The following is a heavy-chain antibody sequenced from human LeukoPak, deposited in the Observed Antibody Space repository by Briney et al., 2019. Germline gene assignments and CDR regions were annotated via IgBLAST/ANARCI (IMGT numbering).Heavy chain of an antibody. CDR2: IRGNSERT. V-gene: IGHV3-23*01. Sequence: GGSLGLSCAASGFTFSAYAITWVRQAPGKGLEWVSAIRGNSERTYYADSVRGRFIISRDNSKDTVYLQISSLRVEDTAVYYCAREQSGTRGWYTVDYWGQGTLVAVSS. CDR3: AREQSGTRGWYTVDY. CDR1: GFTFSAYA. D-gene: IGHD6-19*01. J-gene: IGHJ4*02.